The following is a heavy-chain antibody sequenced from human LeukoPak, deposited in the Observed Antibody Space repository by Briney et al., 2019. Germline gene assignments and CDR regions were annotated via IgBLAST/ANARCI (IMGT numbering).Heavy chain of an antibody. CDR2: ISAYNGNT. J-gene: IGHJ5*02. Sequence: GASVKVSCKASGYTFTSYGISWVRQAPGQGLEWMGWISAYNGNTNYAQKLQGRVTMTTDTSTSTAYMELRSLRSDDTAVYYCAREMWRYYYGSGEGWFDPWGQGTLVTVSS. CDR3: AREMWRYYYGSGEGWFDP. V-gene: IGHV1-18*01. CDR1: GYTFTSYG. D-gene: IGHD3-10*01.